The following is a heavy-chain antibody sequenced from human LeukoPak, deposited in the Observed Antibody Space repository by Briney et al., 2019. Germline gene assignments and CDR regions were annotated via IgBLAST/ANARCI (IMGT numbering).Heavy chain of an antibody. CDR3: AKTISSFTSRDAFDI. Sequence: SQTLSLTCAISGDSVSSNSAAWNWIRQSPSRGLERLGRTYYRSKWYNDYAVSVESRITINPDTSKNQFSLQLNSVTPEDTAVYYCAKTISSFTSRDAFDIWGQGTMVTVSS. J-gene: IGHJ3*02. V-gene: IGHV6-1*01. CDR2: TYYRSKWYN. D-gene: IGHD6-19*01. CDR1: GDSVSSNSAA.